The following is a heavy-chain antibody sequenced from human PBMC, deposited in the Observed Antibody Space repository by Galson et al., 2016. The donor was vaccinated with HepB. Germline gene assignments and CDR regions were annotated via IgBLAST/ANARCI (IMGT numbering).Heavy chain of an antibody. CDR2: ISRSGDRT. J-gene: IGHJ4*02. V-gene: IGHV3-23*01. Sequence: SLRLSCAVSGFTFSNCAMSWVRQPPGQGLEWVSAISRSGDRTFYADSVKGRFSVSRDDSKNTLFLQMNSLRAEDTAVYYCAKELRPNDYWGQGTLVTVSS. CDR3: AKELRPNDY. D-gene: IGHD2-21*02. CDR1: GFTFSNCA.